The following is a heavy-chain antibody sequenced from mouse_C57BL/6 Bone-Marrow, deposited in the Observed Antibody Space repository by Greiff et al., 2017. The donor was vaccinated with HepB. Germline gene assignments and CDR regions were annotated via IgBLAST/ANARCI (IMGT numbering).Heavy chain of an antibody. D-gene: IGHD1-1*01. CDR3: ASFTTVVADYFDY. CDR1: GYTFTSYG. V-gene: IGHV1-81*01. J-gene: IGHJ2*01. CDR2: LYPRSGNT. Sequence: QVQLQQSGAELARPGASVKLSCKASGYTFTSYGISWVKQRTGQGLEWIGELYPRSGNTYYNEKFKGTATLTADKSSSTAYMELRRLTSEDSAVYFCASFTTVVADYFDYWGQGTTLTVSS.